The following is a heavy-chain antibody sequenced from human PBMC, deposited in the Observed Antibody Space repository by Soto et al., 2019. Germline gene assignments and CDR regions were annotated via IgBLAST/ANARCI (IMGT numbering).Heavy chain of an antibody. CDR2: INPNSGGT. Sequence: ASVKVSCKASGYTFTGYYMHWVRQAPGQGLEWMGWINPNSGGTNYAQKFQGRVTMTRDTSISTAYMELSRLRSDDTAVYYCARDFLGRYYYDSSGTEDAFEIWGQGTMVTV. V-gene: IGHV1-2*02. J-gene: IGHJ3*02. CDR1: GYTFTGYY. CDR3: ARDFLGRYYYDSSGTEDAFEI. D-gene: IGHD3-22*01.